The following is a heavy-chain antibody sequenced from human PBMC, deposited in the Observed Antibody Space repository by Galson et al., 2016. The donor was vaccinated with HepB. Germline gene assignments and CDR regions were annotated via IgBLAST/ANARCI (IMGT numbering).Heavy chain of an antibody. V-gene: IGHV4-31*03. CDR1: GDPISSGGHY. CDR3: AREGGYYDSSGHYYSTPFDY. J-gene: IGHJ4*02. Sequence: TLSLTCTVSGDPISSGGHYWSWIRQHPGKGLEWIGYIYHSGTTYYNPSLKSRVTISVDTSKNQFSLNLSSVTAADTALYYCAREGGYYDSSGHYYSTPFDYWGQGALVTVSS. D-gene: IGHD3-22*01. CDR2: IYHSGTT.